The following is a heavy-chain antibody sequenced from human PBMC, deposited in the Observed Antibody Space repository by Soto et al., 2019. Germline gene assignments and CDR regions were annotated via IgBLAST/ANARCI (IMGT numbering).Heavy chain of an antibody. CDR3: ARAIPGSAGHFDY. CDR2: IYYSGST. D-gene: IGHD3-10*01. Sequence: SETLSLTCTVSGGSISSYYWSWIRQPPGKGLEWIGYIYYSGSTNYNPSLKSRVTISVDTSKNQFSLKLSSVTAADTAVYYCARAIPGSAGHFDYWGQGTLVTVSS. V-gene: IGHV4-59*01. CDR1: GGSISSYY. J-gene: IGHJ4*02.